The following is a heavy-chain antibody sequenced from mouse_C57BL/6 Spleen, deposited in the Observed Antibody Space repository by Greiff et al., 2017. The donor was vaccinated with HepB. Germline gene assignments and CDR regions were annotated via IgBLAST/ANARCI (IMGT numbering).Heavy chain of an antibody. CDR1: GYTFTSYG. CDR2: IYPRSGNT. Sequence: QVHVKQSGAELARPGASVKLSCKASGYTFTSYGISWVKQSTGQGLEWIGEIYPRSGNTYYNEKFKGKATLTADKSSSTAYMELRSLTSEDSAVYFCARRDSSGYLFAYWGQGTLVTVSA. D-gene: IGHD3-2*02. J-gene: IGHJ3*01. CDR3: ARRDSSGYLFAY. V-gene: IGHV1-81*01.